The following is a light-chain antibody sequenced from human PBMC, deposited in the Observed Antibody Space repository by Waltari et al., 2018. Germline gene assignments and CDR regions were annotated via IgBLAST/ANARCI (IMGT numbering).Light chain of an antibody. CDR3: SSYAGRNNFVV. CDR1: SSDVGGYNS. J-gene: IGLJ2*01. V-gene: IGLV2-8*01. CDR2: EVT. Sequence: QSALTQPPSASGSPGQSVTIPCTGTSSDVGGYNSVSWYQQHPGKAPKPMIYEVTKRPSGVPDRFSGSKSGDTASLTVSGLQVDDEADYYCSSYAGRNNFVVFGGGTKLTVL.